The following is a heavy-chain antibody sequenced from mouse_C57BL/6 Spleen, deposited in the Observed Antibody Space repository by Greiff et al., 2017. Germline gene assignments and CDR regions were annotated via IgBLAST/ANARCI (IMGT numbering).Heavy chain of an antibody. CDR1: GYTFTDYE. J-gene: IGHJ1*03. D-gene: IGHD1-1*01. CDR3: TRSDYYGSSFYWYFDV. CDR2: IDPETGGT. V-gene: IGHV1-15*01. Sequence: VKLMESGAELVRPGASVTLSCKASGYTFTDYEMHWVKQTPVHGLEWIGAIDPETGGTAYNQKFKGKAILTADKSSSTAYMELRSLTSEDSAVYYCTRSDYYGSSFYWYFDVWGTGTTVTVSS.